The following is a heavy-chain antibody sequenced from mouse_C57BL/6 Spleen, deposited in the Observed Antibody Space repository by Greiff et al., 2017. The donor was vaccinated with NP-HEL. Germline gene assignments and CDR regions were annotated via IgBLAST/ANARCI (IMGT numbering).Heavy chain of an antibody. V-gene: IGHV1-54*01. CDR3: ARGSSYVPNSEFAY. CDR1: GYAFTNYL. CDR2: INPGSGGT. J-gene: IGHJ3*01. D-gene: IGHD1-1*01. Sequence: VQLQQSGAELVRPGTSVKVSCKASGYAFTNYLIEWVKQRPGQGLEWIGVINPGSGGTNYNEKFKGKATLTADKSSSTAYMQLSSLTSEDSAVYFCARGSSYVPNSEFAYWGQGTLVTVSA.